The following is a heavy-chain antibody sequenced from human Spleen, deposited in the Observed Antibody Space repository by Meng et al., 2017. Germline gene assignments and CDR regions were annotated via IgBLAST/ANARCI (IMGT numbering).Heavy chain of an antibody. CDR3: ARVVAGVAGY. CDR1: GYTFTDYY. D-gene: IGHD6-19*01. Sequence: ASVKVSCKASGYTFTDYYMHWVRQAPGQGLEWMGWMNPNSGNTGYAQKFQGRVTMTRNTSISTAYMELSSLRSEDTAVYYCARVVAGVAGYWGQGTLVTGSS. CDR2: MNPNSGNT. V-gene: IGHV1-8*02. J-gene: IGHJ4*02.